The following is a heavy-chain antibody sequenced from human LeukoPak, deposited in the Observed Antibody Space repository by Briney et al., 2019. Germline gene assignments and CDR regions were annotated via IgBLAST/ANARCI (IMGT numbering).Heavy chain of an antibody. Sequence: GGSLRLSCAASGFTFSSYSMNWVRQAPGKGLEWVSYISSSSSTIYYADSVKGRFTISRDNARNSLYLQMNSLRAEDTAVYYCARAGWEKYFDYWGQGTLVTVSS. CDR2: ISSSSSTI. D-gene: IGHD1-26*01. CDR1: GFTFSSYS. CDR3: ARAGWEKYFDY. V-gene: IGHV3-48*01. J-gene: IGHJ4*02.